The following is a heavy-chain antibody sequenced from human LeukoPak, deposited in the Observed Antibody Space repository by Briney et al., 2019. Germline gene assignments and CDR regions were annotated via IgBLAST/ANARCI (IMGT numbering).Heavy chain of an antibody. CDR2: IYSGGST. CDR1: GFTVSSNY. Sequence: GGSLRLSCAASGFTVSSNYMSWVRQAPGKGLEWVSVIYSGGSTYYADSVKGRFTISRDNSKNTLYLQMNSLRAEDTAVYYCARDRCSGGICPYYFDYWGHGTLVAVSS. V-gene: IGHV3-66*01. D-gene: IGHD2-15*01. J-gene: IGHJ4*01. CDR3: ARDRCSGGICPYYFDY.